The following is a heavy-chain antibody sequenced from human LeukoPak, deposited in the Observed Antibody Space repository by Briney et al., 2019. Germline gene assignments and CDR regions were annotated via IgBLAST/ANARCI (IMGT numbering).Heavy chain of an antibody. CDR1: GYTFTGYY. CDR3: ARGRVYYYYYMDV. V-gene: IGHV1-2*06. Sequence: ASVKVSCKASGYTFTGYYMHWVRQAPGQGLEWMGRINPNSGGTNYAQKFRGRVTMTRDTSISTAYMELSRLRSDDTAVYYCARGRVYYYYYMDVWGKGTTVTVSS. J-gene: IGHJ6*03. CDR2: INPNSGGT.